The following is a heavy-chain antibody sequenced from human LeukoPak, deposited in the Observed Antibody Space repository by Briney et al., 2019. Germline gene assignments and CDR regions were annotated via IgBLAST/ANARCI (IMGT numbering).Heavy chain of an antibody. D-gene: IGHD5-24*01. CDR3: ARKDGYS. Sequence: GGSLRLSCAASGFTFSSYAMHWVRQAPGKGLEWVAVISYDGSNKYYADSVKGRFTISRDNSKNTLYLQMNSLRAEDTAVYYCARKDGYSWGQGTLVTVSS. J-gene: IGHJ4*02. CDR2: ISYDGSNK. V-gene: IGHV3-30-3*01. CDR1: GFTFSSYA.